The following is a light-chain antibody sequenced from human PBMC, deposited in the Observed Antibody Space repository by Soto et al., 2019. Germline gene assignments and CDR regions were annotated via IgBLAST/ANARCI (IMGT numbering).Light chain of an antibody. CDR1: QSISSR. CDR2: DAS. CDR3: QQYNSYSPT. V-gene: IGKV1-5*01. Sequence: DIQMTQSPSTLSASVGDRVTTTCRASQSISSRLAWYQQKPGKAPKLLIYDASSLESGVPSRFSGSGSGTEFTLTISSLQPDDFATYYCQQYNSYSPTFGQGTKVDIK. J-gene: IGKJ1*01.